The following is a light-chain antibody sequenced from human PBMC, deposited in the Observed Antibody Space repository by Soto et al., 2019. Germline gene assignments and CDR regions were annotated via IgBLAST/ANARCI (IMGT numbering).Light chain of an antibody. CDR1: QGIRNY. J-gene: IGKJ4*01. V-gene: IGKV1-17*01. Sequence: DIHMTHYPSSLSASVGARVTITCRASQGIRNYLGWYQQKPGKAPKHLIYSASSLQSGVPSRFSGSGSGTEFTLTIRSLQPEDFATYYCVQHNSYPITSGGGTKVDIK. CDR2: SAS. CDR3: VQHNSYPIT.